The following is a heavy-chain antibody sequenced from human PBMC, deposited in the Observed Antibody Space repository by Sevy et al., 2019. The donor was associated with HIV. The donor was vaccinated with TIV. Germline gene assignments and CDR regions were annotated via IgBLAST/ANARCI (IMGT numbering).Heavy chain of an antibody. Sequence: GGSLRLSCAASGFTFSDYYMSWIRQAPGKGLEWVSYISSSGSTIYYADSVKGRLTISRDNAKNSLYLQMNSLRAEDTAVYYCARESPIAAAGTLGWGQGTLVTVSS. J-gene: IGHJ4*02. D-gene: IGHD6-13*01. CDR2: ISSSGSTI. V-gene: IGHV3-11*01. CDR1: GFTFSDYY. CDR3: ARESPIAAAGTLG.